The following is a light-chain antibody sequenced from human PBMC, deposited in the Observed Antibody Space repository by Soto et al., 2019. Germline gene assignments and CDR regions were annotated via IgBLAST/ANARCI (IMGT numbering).Light chain of an antibody. Sequence: DIQMTQSPSSLSASVGDRVTITCRANQSIASYFNWFQQKSGKAPRLLIFAGSSLQRGVPSRFSGSGSGTDFPLTISSLQPEDFATYYCQKSYSIPYTFGQGTKLEIK. J-gene: IGKJ2*01. CDR1: QSIASY. CDR2: AGS. CDR3: QKSYSIPYT. V-gene: IGKV1-39*01.